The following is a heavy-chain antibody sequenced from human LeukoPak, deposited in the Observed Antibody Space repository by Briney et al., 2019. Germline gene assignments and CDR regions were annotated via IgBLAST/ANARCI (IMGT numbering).Heavy chain of an antibody. CDR1: GYTFTAYY. J-gene: IGHJ4*02. CDR3: ARGFRGSTFSY. D-gene: IGHD2-15*01. V-gene: IGHV1-2*02. Sequence: RASVKVSCKSSGYTFTAYYIHWVRQVPGHGLEWMGWINPNGGGTNYAQKSQGRVSLARDTSISTAYMELSGLTSDDTALYYCARGFRGSTFSYWGQGTLVTVSS. CDR2: INPNGGGT.